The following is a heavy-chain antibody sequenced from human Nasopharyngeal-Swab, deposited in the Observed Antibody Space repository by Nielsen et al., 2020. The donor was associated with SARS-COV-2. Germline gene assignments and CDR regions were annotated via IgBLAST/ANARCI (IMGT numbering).Heavy chain of an antibody. V-gene: IGHV3-9*01. CDR1: GFTFDDYA. J-gene: IGHJ6*02. CDR3: AKDITSGDTMATHYYYGMDV. Sequence: SLKISCAASGFTFDDYAMPWVRQAPGKGLEWVSGISWNSGSIGYADSVKGRFTISRDNAKNSLYLQMNSLRAEDTALYYCAKDITSGDTMATHYYYGMDVWGQGTTVTVSS. D-gene: IGHD2-21*01. CDR2: ISWNSGSI.